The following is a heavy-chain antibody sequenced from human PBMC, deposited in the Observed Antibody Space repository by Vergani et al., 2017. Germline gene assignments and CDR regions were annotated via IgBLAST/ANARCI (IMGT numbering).Heavy chain of an antibody. CDR3: AREDIVATIAYYYYGMDV. CDR2: INPNSGGT. D-gene: IGHD5-12*01. CDR1: GGTFSSYA. J-gene: IGHJ6*02. Sequence: QVQLVQSGAEVKKPGSSVKVSCKASGGTFSSYAISWVRQAPGQGLEWMGWINPNSGGTNYAQKFQGRVTMTRDTSISTAYMELSRLRSDDTAVYYCAREDIVATIAYYYYGMDVWGQGTTVTVSS. V-gene: IGHV1-2*02.